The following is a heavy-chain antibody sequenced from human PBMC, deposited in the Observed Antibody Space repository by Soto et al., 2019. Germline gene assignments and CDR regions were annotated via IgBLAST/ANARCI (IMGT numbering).Heavy chain of an antibody. CDR2: IYPGDSDT. V-gene: IGHV5-51*01. J-gene: IGHJ6*02. CDR1: GYSFTSYW. D-gene: IGHD2-2*01. CDR3: ARQFVVVPAAMWANYYYYGMDV. Sequence: GESLKISCKGSGYSFTSYWIGWVRQMPGKGLDWLGIIYPGDSDTRSSPSFQGQVTISDDKSISTAYLQWSSLKASDTAMYYCARQFVVVPAAMWANYYYYGMDVWGQGTTVTVSS.